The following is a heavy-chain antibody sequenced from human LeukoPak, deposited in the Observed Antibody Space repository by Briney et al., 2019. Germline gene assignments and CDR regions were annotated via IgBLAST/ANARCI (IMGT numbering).Heavy chain of an antibody. CDR3: ARDTRLLDFWSGSRWFDP. J-gene: IGHJ5*02. Sequence: GSLRLSCAASGFTFSSYWMSWVRQAPGKGLEWVASIKQDGSEKYYVDSVKGRFTIYRDNAKNSLYLQMNSLRAEDTAVYFCARDTRLLDFWSGSRWFDPWGQGTLVTVSS. D-gene: IGHD3-3*01. CDR2: IKQDGSEK. V-gene: IGHV3-7*01. CDR1: GFTFSSYW.